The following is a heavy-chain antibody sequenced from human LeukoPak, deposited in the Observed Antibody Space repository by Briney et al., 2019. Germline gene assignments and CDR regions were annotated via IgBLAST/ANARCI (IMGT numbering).Heavy chain of an antibody. Sequence: GGSLRLSCAASGFTFSTYWMHWVRQAPGKGLVWVSRISSEGSITSYADSVTGRFTISRDNAKNTLYLQMNSLRAEDTAVYYCARGASGSYYVDYWGQGILVTVSS. J-gene: IGHJ4*02. D-gene: IGHD1-26*01. CDR3: ARGASGSYYVDY. CDR2: ISSEGSIT. CDR1: GFTFSTYW. V-gene: IGHV3-74*01.